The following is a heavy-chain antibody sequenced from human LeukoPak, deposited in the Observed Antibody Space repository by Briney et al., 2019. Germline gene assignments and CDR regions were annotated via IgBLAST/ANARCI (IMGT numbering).Heavy chain of an antibody. CDR3: ARVHYYYYYMDV. CDR1: GDSVSSNNAA. Sequence: SQTLSLTCAISGDSVSSNNAAWNWISQSPSRGLEWLGRTYYRSKWYNDYAVSVKSRITINPDTSKNQFSLHLNSVTPEDTAVYYCARVHYYYYYMDVWGKGTTVTVSS. V-gene: IGHV6-1*01. CDR2: TYYRSKWYN. J-gene: IGHJ6*03.